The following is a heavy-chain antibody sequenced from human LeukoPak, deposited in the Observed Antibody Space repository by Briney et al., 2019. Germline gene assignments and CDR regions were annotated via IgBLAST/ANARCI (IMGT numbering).Heavy chain of an antibody. D-gene: IGHD5-18*01. CDR1: GFTFSGYW. J-gene: IGHJ3*02. Sequence: PPGGSLRLSCAASGFTFSGYWMHWVRQAPGKGLVWVSRINSDGSSTSYADSVKGRFTISRDSAKNTLYLQMNSLRAEDTAVYYCVRDGYSYGFMLAFDIWGLGTWVTVSS. V-gene: IGHV3-74*01. CDR2: INSDGSST. CDR3: VRDGYSYGFMLAFDI.